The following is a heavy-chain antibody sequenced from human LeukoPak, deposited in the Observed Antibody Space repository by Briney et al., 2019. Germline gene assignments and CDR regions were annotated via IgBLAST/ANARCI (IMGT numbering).Heavy chain of an antibody. D-gene: IGHD3-22*01. CDR1: GGSISNYH. CDR2: IYYSGST. CDR3: ARTDNSGYHDY. Sequence: SETLSLTCTVSGGSISNYHWSWIRQPPGKGLEWIGYIYYSGSTNYNPSLKSRVTISVDTSKNQFSLKLSSVTAADRAVYYCARTDNSGYHDYWGQGILVTVSS. J-gene: IGHJ4*02. V-gene: IGHV4-59*01.